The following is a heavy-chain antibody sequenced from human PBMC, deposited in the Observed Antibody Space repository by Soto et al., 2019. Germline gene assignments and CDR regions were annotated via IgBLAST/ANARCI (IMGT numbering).Heavy chain of an antibody. D-gene: IGHD6-19*01. Sequence: QVQLVQSGAEVKKPGASVKVSCKASGYTFTSYAMHWVRQAPGQRLEWMGWINAGNGNTKYSQKFQGRVTITRDTSACTAYVELSSLRSEDTAVYYCAWGSSGWHREPQESFDYWGQGTLVTVSS. J-gene: IGHJ4*02. CDR2: INAGNGNT. V-gene: IGHV1-3*01. CDR3: AWGSSGWHREPQESFDY. CDR1: GYTFTSYA.